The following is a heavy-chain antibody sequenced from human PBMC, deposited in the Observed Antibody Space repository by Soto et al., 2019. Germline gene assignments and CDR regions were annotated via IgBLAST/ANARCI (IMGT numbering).Heavy chain of an antibody. D-gene: IGHD6-13*01. J-gene: IGHJ4*02. CDR3: ARVAHSSSWYYFDY. CDR1: GGSISSGDYY. Sequence: SETLYLTCTFSGGSISSGDYYSSWLRQPPGKGLEWIGYIYYSGSTYYNPSLKSRVTISVDTSKNQFSLKLSSVTAADTAVYYCARVAHSSSWYYFDYWGQGTLVTVSS. CDR2: IYYSGST. V-gene: IGHV4-30-4*01.